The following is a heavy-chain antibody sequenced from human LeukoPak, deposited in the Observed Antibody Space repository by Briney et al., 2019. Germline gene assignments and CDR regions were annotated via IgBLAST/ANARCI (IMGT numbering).Heavy chain of an antibody. J-gene: IGHJ4*02. CDR2: IYYSGST. V-gene: IGHV4-31*03. CDR1: GGSISSGGYY. D-gene: IGHD3-10*01. Sequence: SETLSLTCTVSGGSISSGGYYWSWLRQHPGKGLEWIGYIYYSGSTYYNPSLKSRVTISVDTSKNQFSLKLSSVTAADTAVYYCARESRFGELPNWGQGTLVTVSS. CDR3: ARESRFGELPN.